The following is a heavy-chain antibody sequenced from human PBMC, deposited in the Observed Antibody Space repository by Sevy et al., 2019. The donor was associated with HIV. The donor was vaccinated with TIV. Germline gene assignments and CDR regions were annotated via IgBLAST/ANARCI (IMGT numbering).Heavy chain of an antibody. CDR3: ASREGAAGRARFDP. D-gene: IGHD6-13*01. CDR1: GYTFTGYY. J-gene: IGHJ5*02. Sequence: ASVKVSCKASGYTFTGYYMHWVRQAAGQGLEWMGWINPNSGGTNYAQKFQGRVTMTRDTSISTAYMELSRLRSDDTAVYYCASREGAAGRARFDPWGQGTLVTVSS. CDR2: INPNSGGT. V-gene: IGHV1-2*02.